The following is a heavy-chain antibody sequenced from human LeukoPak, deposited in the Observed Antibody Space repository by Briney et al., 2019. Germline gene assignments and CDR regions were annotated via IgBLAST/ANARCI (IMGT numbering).Heavy chain of an antibody. D-gene: IGHD5-12*01. Sequence: GGSLRLSCAASGFTFSSYWMSWVRQAPGKGLEWVAGIKNDGSEKYYVDSVKGRFTVSRDNAKNSVFLQMNSLRAEDTAVCYCARDRGPNTFDYWGQGTLVTVSS. V-gene: IGHV3-7*03. CDR3: ARDRGPNTFDY. J-gene: IGHJ4*02. CDR1: GFTFSSYW. CDR2: IKNDGSEK.